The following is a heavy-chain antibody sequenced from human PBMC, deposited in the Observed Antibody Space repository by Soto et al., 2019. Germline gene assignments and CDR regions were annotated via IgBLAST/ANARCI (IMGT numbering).Heavy chain of an antibody. J-gene: IGHJ4*02. V-gene: IGHV3-15*01. CDR1: GFTFSNAW. Sequence: EVQLVESGGGLVKPGGSLRLSCAASGFTFSNAWMSWVRQAPGEGLEWVGRIKSKTDGGTTDYAAPVKGRFTISRDDSKNTLYLQMNSLNTEDTAVYYCTSVGAGRYFDWLSNQGDYWGQGTLVTVSS. D-gene: IGHD3-9*01. CDR3: TSVGAGRYFDWLSNQGDY. CDR2: IKSKTDGGTT.